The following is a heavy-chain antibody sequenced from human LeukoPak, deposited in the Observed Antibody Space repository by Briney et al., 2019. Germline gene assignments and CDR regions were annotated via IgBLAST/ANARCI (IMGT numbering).Heavy chain of an antibody. CDR1: GYTFTGYY. CDR2: INPNSGGT. J-gene: IGHJ4*02. D-gene: IGHD6-19*01. Sequence: EASVKVSCKASGYTFTGYYMHWVRQAPGQGLEWMGWINPNSGGTNYAQKFQGRVTMTRDMSISTAYMELSRLRSDDTAVYYCAAGGYSSGRYFDYWGQGTLVTVSS. V-gene: IGHV1-2*02. CDR3: AAGGYSSGRYFDY.